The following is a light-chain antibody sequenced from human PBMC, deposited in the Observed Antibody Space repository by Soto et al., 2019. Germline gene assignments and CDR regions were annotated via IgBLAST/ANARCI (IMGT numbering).Light chain of an antibody. V-gene: IGLV2-8*01. J-gene: IGLJ2*01. CDR2: EVT. CDR3: SSYAGSNNVF. CDR1: SSDVGGYNY. Sequence: QSALTQPPSASGSPGQSVTISCTGTSSDVGGYNYVSWYQQHPGKAPKLMIYEVTKRPSGVPDRFSGSKSGNTASLTVSALQAEDEADYYCSSYAGSNNVFFGGGTKLTVL.